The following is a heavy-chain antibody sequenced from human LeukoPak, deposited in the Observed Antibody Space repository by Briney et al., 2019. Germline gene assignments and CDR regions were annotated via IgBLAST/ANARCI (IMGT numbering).Heavy chain of an antibody. J-gene: IGHJ4*02. CDR1: GFTFSSYS. CDR3: AKSVLYYGSGNGYVDY. CDR2: ISGSGGST. D-gene: IGHD3-10*01. V-gene: IGHV3-23*01. Sequence: PGGSLRLSCAASGFTFSSYSMSWVRQAPGKGLEWVSAISGSGGSTYYADSVKGRFTISRDNSKNTLYLQMNSLRAEDTAVYYCAKSVLYYGSGNGYVDYWGQGTLVTVSS.